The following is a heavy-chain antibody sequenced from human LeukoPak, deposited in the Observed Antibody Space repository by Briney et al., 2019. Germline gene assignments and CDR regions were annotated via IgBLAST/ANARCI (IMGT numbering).Heavy chain of an antibody. V-gene: IGHV1-2*02. Sequence: EASVKVSCKASGYTFTGYYMHWVRQAPGQGLKWMGWINPNSGGTNYAQKFQGRVTMTRDTSISTAYMELSRLRSDDTAVYYCAREDGDYRPFDYWGQGTLVTVSS. D-gene: IGHD4-17*01. CDR1: GYTFTGYY. J-gene: IGHJ4*02. CDR2: INPNSGGT. CDR3: AREDGDYRPFDY.